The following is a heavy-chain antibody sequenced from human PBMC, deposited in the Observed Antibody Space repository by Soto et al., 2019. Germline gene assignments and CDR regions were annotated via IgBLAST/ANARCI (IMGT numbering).Heavy chain of an antibody. J-gene: IGHJ4*02. CDR2: IWYDGSNK. Sequence: QVQLVESGGGVVQPGRSLRLSCAASGFTFSSYGMHWVRQAPGKGLEWVAVIWYDGSNKYYADSVKGRFTISRDNSKNTLYLQMNSLRAEDTAVYYCARDQGRGYNYGFDYWRQGTLVTVSS. CDR1: GFTFSSYG. V-gene: IGHV3-33*01. D-gene: IGHD5-18*01. CDR3: ARDQGRGYNYGFDY.